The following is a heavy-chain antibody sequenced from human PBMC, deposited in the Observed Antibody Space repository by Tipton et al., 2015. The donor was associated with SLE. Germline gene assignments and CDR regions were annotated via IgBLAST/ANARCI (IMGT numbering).Heavy chain of an antibody. J-gene: IGHJ5*02. CDR2: IYYDGNS. CDR3: ARDGGGDYGFDP. V-gene: IGHV4-31*03. CDR1: GGSITNDAYY. Sequence: GLVKPSETLSLTCTVSGGSITNDAYYWSWIRQSPGKGLEWIGYIYYDGNSHYNPSLKSRLSISVDTSKNQFSLKLSSVTAADTAVYYCARDGGGDYGFDPWGQGTLVTVSS. D-gene: IGHD4-17*01.